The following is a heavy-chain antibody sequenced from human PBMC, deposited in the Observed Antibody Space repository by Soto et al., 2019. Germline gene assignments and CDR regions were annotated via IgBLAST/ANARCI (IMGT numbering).Heavy chain of an antibody. Sequence: QITLKESGPTLVKPTQTLTLTCTFSGFSLNTAGLGVGWIRQAAGKALEWVALIYWDNDKRYRPSLMSRLTITKDTSKNQVVLSMTNMDPVDAATYYCVHTRCGGDCLQSYSSHYYYGMDVWGQGTTVTVSS. CDR3: VHTRCGGDCLQSYSSHYYYGMDV. CDR2: IYWDNDK. CDR1: GFSLNTAGLG. V-gene: IGHV2-5*02. D-gene: IGHD2-21*02. J-gene: IGHJ6*02.